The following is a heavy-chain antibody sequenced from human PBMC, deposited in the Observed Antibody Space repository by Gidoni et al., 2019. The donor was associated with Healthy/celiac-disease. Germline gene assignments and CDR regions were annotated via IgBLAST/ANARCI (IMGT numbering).Heavy chain of an antibody. Sequence: QLQLQESGPGLVKPSETLSLTCTVPSGSIRSSSYYWGWIRQPPGKGLEWIGSIYYSGSTYYNPSLKSRVTISVDTSKNQFSLKLSSVTAADTAVYYCARVPRDGYNPYYFDYWGQGTLVTVSS. CDR2: IYYSGST. CDR1: SGSIRSSSYY. CDR3: ARVPRDGYNPYYFDY. J-gene: IGHJ4*02. V-gene: IGHV4-39*07. D-gene: IGHD5-12*01.